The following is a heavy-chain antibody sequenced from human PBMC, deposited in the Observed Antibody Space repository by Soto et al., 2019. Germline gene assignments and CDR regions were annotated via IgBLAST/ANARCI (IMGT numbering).Heavy chain of an antibody. D-gene: IGHD1-26*01. Sequence: SETLSLTCTVSGGSISSSSYYWGWIRQPPGKGLEWIGSIYYSGSTYYNPSLKSRVTISVDRSKNQFSLKLSSVTAADTAVYYCASSGSYYYYYYGMDVWGQGTTVTVSS. J-gene: IGHJ6*02. V-gene: IGHV4-39*07. CDR2: IYYSGST. CDR3: ASSGSYYYYYYGMDV. CDR1: GGSISSSSYY.